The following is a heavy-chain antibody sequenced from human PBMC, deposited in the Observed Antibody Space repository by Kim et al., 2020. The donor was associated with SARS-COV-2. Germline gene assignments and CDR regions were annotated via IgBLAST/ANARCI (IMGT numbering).Heavy chain of an antibody. J-gene: IGHJ4*02. CDR2: ISSSSSTI. CDR3: ARPNYDILTGHLGY. Sequence: GGSLRLSCAASGFTFSSYSMNWVRQAPGKGLEWVSYISSSSSTIYYADSVKGRFTISRDNAKNSLYLQMNSLRDEDTAVYYCARPNYDILTGHLGYWGQGTLVTVSS. V-gene: IGHV3-48*02. CDR1: GFTFSSYS. D-gene: IGHD3-9*01.